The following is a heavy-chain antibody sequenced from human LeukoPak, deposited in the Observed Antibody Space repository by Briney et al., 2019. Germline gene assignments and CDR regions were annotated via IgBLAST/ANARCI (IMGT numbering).Heavy chain of an antibody. CDR1: GDSISSGYYH. D-gene: IGHD2-15*01. V-gene: IGHV4-61*02. CDR2: IYSRGNT. J-gene: IGHJ3*02. CDR3: ARSNVATHAFDI. Sequence: SQTLSLTCTVSGDSISSGYYHWNWIRQPAGKGLEWIGRIYSRGNTDYNPSLKSRVTMSIDTSKNQFSLKVSSVTAADTAVYWCARSNVATHAFDIWGQGTLVNVSS.